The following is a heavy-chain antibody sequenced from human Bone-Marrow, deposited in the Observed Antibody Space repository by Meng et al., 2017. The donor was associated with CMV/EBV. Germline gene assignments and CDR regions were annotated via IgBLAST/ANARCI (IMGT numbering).Heavy chain of an antibody. CDR2: INPSGGST. Sequence: ASVKVSCKASGYTFTSYYMHWVRQAPGQGLEWMGIINPSGGSTSYAQKFQGRVNMTRDTSTSTVYMELSSLRSEDTAVYYCARDCIAAANYYYGMDVWGQGTTVTVSS. D-gene: IGHD6-13*01. CDR3: ARDCIAAANYYYGMDV. CDR1: GYTFTSYY. J-gene: IGHJ6*02. V-gene: IGHV1-46*01.